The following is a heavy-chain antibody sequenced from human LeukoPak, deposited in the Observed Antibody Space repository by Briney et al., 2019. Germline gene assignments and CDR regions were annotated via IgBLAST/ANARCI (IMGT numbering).Heavy chain of an antibody. CDR1: GFTFSSYW. V-gene: IGHV3-7*01. CDR3: ASYCSSTSCYSFDY. CDR2: LKEDGSQK. D-gene: IGHD2-2*01. Sequence: PGGSLRLSCAASGFTFSSYWMTWVRQAPGKGLEWVGNLKEDGSQKYYVDSVKGRFAISRDNAKNSLYLQMHSLRVEDTAVYYCASYCSSTSCYSFDYWGQGTLVTVSS. J-gene: IGHJ4*02.